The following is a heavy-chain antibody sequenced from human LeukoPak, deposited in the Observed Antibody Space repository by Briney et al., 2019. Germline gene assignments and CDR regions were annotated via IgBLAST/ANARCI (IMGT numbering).Heavy chain of an antibody. CDR3: AKDPSPGTRVNDYFDY. CDR2: ISGSGGNT. V-gene: IGHV3-23*01. Sequence: GGSLRLSCAASGFTFSSYAMSWVRQAPGKGLEWVSAISGSGGNTYYADSVKGRFTISRDNSKNTLYLQMNSLRAEDTAVYYCAKDPSPGTRVNDYFDYWGQGTLVTVSS. J-gene: IGHJ4*02. D-gene: IGHD2-21*01. CDR1: GFTFSSYA.